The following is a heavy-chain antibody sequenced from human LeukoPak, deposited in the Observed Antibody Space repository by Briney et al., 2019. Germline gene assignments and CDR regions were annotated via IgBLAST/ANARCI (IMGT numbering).Heavy chain of an antibody. CDR2: IYHSGTT. V-gene: IGHV4-59*01. CDR1: XGXXXXXY. J-gene: IGHJ4*02. CDR3: ARNIVGPRQVDY. Sequence: EXLSLTCTXXXGXXXXXYWXXXRQPPXKXLEXIGYIYHSGTTNYTPSLKSRVTISVDTSKSQFSLKLSSVTAADTAIYYCARNIVGPRQVDYWGQGTLVTVSS. D-gene: IGHD1-26*01.